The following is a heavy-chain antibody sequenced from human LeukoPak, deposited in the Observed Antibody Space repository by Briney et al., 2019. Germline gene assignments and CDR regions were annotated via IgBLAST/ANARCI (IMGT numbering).Heavy chain of an antibody. D-gene: IGHD2-15*01. CDR2: INAGKGNT. CDR1: GHTFSNYG. CDR3: ARVYCSASSCSYHYAQ. J-gene: IGHJ4*02. Sequence: GASVKVSCKASGHTFSNYGLHWVRQAPGQRLEWMGWINAGKGNTQYSQKFQGRVTITRATSASTAYMELSSLRSEDTAVYYCARVYCSASSCSYHYAQWGQGTLVTVSS. V-gene: IGHV1-3*01.